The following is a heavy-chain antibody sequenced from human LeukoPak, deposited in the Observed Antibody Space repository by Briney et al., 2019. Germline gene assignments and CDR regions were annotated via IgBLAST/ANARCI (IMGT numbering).Heavy chain of an antibody. Sequence: GRSLRLSCAASGFTFDDYAMHWVRQAPGKGLEWVSGISWNSGSIGYADSVKGRFTISRDNAKNSLYLQMNSLRAEDTALYYCAKDCGGDCYSSHHYYYYYYGMDVWGQGTTVTVSS. CDR2: ISWNSGSI. CDR1: GFTFDDYA. D-gene: IGHD2-21*02. V-gene: IGHV3-9*01. J-gene: IGHJ6*02. CDR3: AKDCGGDCYSSHHYYYYYYGMDV.